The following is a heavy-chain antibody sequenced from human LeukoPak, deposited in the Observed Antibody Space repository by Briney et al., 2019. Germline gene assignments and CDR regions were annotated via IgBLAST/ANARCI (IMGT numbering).Heavy chain of an antibody. CDR1: GFTVSSNY. J-gene: IGHJ6*02. CDR2: IYSGGST. D-gene: IGHD1-26*01. CDR3: ARDGGKYSGSYQGFYYGMDV. V-gene: IGHV3-66*02. Sequence: GGSLRLSCAASGFTVSSNYMSWVRQAPGKGLEGVSVIYSGGSTYYADSVTGRFTISRDNSKNTLYLQMNSLRAEDTAVYYCARDGGKYSGSYQGFYYGMDVWGQGTTVTVSS.